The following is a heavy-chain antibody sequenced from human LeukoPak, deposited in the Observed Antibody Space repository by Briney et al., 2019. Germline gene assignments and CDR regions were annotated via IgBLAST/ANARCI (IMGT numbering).Heavy chain of an antibody. J-gene: IGHJ3*02. CDR1: GGSISSYY. V-gene: IGHV4-59*01. CDR2: IYYSGST. CDR3: AREQGSGWPLVAFDI. D-gene: IGHD6-19*01. Sequence: SETLSLTCTVSGGSISSYYWSWIRQPPGKGLEWIGYIYYSGSTNYNPSLKSRVTISVDTSKNQSSLKLSSVTAADTAVYYCAREQGSGWPLVAFDIWGQGTMVTVSS.